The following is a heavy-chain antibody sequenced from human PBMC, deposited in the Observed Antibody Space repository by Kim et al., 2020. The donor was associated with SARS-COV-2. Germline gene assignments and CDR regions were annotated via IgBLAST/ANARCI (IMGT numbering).Heavy chain of an antibody. V-gene: IGHV4-39*01. Sequence: SETLSLTCTVSGGSISSSHYYWGWIRQPPGKGLEWIGSIYYTGSTYYNPSLKSRVTISVDTSKNQFSLKLSSVTAADSAMYHCASPHRVDGFDCWGQGT. D-gene: IGHD2-8*01. CDR1: GGSISSSHYY. J-gene: IGHJ4*02. CDR2: IYYTGST. CDR3: ASPHRVDGFDC.